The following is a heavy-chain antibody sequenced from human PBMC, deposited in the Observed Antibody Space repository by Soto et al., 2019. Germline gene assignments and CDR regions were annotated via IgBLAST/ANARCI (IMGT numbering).Heavy chain of an antibody. D-gene: IGHD3-3*01. V-gene: IGHV4-34*01. J-gene: IGHJ5*02. CDR1: GGSFRGYY. CDR3: ARAYYDFWSALNWFDP. Sequence: SETLSLTCAVYGGSFRGYYCSWIRQPPGKGLEWIGEINHSGSTNYNPSLKSRVTISVDTPKNQFSLKLSSVTAADTAVYYCARAYYDFWSALNWFDPWGQGTLVTVSS. CDR2: INHSGST.